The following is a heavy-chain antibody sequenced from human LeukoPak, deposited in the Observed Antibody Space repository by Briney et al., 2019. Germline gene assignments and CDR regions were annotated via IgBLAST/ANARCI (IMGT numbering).Heavy chain of an antibody. D-gene: IGHD3-22*01. J-gene: IGHJ5*02. CDR3: ARSPYYYDSSGQMAWFDP. V-gene: IGHV1-18*01. CDR1: GYTFTSYG. Sequence: ASVKVSCKASGYTFTSYGISWVRQAPGQGLEWMGWISAYNGNTNYAQKLQGRVTMTTDTSTSTAYMELRSLRSDDTAVYYCARSPYYYDSSGQMAWFDPWGQGTLVTVSS. CDR2: ISAYNGNT.